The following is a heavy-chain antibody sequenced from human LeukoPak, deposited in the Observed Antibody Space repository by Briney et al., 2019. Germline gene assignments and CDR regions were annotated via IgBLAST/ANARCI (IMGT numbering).Heavy chain of an antibody. Sequence: PSETLSLTCTASDGSLINYYWSWIRRPAGKGLEWIGRVYTSGSTNYNPSLRGRLTMSIDTSKNQFSLNLTSVTAADTAVYYCARVSGLIRGPSYFYYMDVWGKGTTVTISS. CDR2: VYTSGST. CDR1: DGSLINYY. CDR3: ARVSGLIRGPSYFYYMDV. J-gene: IGHJ6*03. V-gene: IGHV4-4*07. D-gene: IGHD3-10*01.